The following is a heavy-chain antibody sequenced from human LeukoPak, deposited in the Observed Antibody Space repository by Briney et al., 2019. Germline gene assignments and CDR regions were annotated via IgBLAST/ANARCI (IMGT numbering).Heavy chain of an antibody. Sequence: ASVTVSCKASGYTFTGYYMHWVRQAPGQGLEWMGWINPNSGGTNYAQKFQGRVTMTRDTSISTAYMELSRLRSDDTAVYYCARDRWELLLLYFQHWGQGTLVTVSS. CDR3: ARDRWELLLLYFQH. CDR1: GYTFTGYY. D-gene: IGHD1-26*01. CDR2: INPNSGGT. J-gene: IGHJ1*01. V-gene: IGHV1-2*02.